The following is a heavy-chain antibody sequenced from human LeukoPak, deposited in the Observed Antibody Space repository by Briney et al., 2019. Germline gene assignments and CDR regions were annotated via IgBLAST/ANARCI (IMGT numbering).Heavy chain of an antibody. D-gene: IGHD5-18*01. CDR2: INPNSGNT. CDR3: ARGPPLGYSYENYYFDY. CDR1: GYTFTGYY. Sequence: GASVKVSCKASGYTFTGYYMHWVRQAPGQGLEWMGWINPNSGNTGYAQKFQGRVTITRNTSISTAYMELSSLRSEDTAVYYCARGPPLGYSYENYYFDYWGQGTLVTVSS. V-gene: IGHV1-8*03. J-gene: IGHJ4*02.